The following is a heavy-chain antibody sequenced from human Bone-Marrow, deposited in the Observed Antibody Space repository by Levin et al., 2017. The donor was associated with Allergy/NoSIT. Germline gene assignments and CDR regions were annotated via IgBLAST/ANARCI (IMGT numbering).Heavy chain of an antibody. J-gene: IGHJ5*02. CDR2: IIPIYPTA. D-gene: IGHD3-16*01. Sequence: PRASVKVSCKASGGIFSNNVITWVRQAPGSGLEWMGGIIPIYPTANYAQRFQGRATISADESTGTAYLELHGLTSEDTALYFCARGIFDRPGSAYDRIDTWFDLWGQGTLVTVSS. CDR3: ARGIFDRPGSAYDRIDTWFDL. CDR1: GGIFSNNV. V-gene: IGHV1-69*13.